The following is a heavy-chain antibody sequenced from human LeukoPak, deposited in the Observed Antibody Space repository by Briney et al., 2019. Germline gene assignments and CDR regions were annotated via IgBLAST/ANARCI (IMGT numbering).Heavy chain of an antibody. J-gene: IGHJ4*02. Sequence: GGSLRLSCAASGFTFSSYSMNWVRQAPGKGLEWVSSISSSSSYIYYADSVKGRFTISRDNAKNSLYLQMNSLRAEDTAVYYCARGIGVVGYFDYWGQGTLVTVSS. D-gene: IGHD2-15*01. CDR1: GFTFSSYS. CDR3: ARGIGVVGYFDY. CDR2: ISSSSSYI. V-gene: IGHV3-21*01.